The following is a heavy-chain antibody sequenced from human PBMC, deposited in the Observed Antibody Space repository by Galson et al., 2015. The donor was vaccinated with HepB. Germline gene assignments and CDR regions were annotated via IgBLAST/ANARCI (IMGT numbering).Heavy chain of an antibody. J-gene: IGHJ4*02. CDR3: AVIGVASPYFDY. CDR1: GFTFSSYA. CDR2: ISYDGSNK. D-gene: IGHD2-2*01. V-gene: IGHV3-30*04. Sequence: SLRLSCAASGFTFSSYAMHWVRQAPGKGLEWVAVISYDGSNKYYADSVKGRFTISRDNSKNTLYLQMNSLRAEDTAVYYCAVIGVASPYFDYWGQGTLVTVSS.